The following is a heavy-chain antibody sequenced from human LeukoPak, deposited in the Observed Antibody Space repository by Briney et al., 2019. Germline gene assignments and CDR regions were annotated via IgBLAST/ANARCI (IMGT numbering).Heavy chain of an antibody. CDR2: ISSTGSYT. CDR1: GFTFSDFY. CDR3: ARDRLQYSYGYDH. J-gene: IGHJ4*02. Sequence: GGSLRLSCAASGFTFSDFYMSWIRQAPGKGLEWVSYISSTGSYTDYADSVKGRFTISRDNAKNSLYLQMNSLRAEDTAVYYCARDRLQYSYGYDHWGQGTLVTVSS. V-gene: IGHV3-11*05. D-gene: IGHD5-18*01.